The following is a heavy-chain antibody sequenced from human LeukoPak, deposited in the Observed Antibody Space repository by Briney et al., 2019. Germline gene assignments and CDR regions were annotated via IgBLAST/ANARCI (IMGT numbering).Heavy chain of an antibody. Sequence: ASVKVSCKASGYTFTGYYMHWVQQAPGQGLEWMGWINPNSGGTNYAQKFQGRVTMTRDTSISTAYMELSRLRSDDTAVYYCARLYCSGGSCYSDTVAYWGQGTLVTVSS. CDR2: INPNSGGT. CDR3: ARLYCSGGSCYSDTVAY. V-gene: IGHV1-2*02. J-gene: IGHJ4*02. CDR1: GYTFTGYY. D-gene: IGHD2-15*01.